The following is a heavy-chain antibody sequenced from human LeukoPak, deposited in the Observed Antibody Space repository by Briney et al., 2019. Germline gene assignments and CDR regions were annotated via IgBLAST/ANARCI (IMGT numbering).Heavy chain of an antibody. D-gene: IGHD4-23*01. CDR1: GGTFSSYA. Sequence: ASVKVSCKASGGTFSSYAISWVRQAPGQGLEWMGGIIPIFGTANYAQKFQGRVTITADKSTSTAYMELSSLRSDDTAVYYCARDRDYGGNSDYWGQGTLVTVSS. J-gene: IGHJ4*02. CDR2: IIPIFGTA. V-gene: IGHV1-69*06. CDR3: ARDRDYGGNSDY.